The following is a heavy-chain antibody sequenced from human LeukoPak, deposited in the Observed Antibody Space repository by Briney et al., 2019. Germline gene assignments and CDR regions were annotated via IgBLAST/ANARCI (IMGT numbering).Heavy chain of an antibody. CDR1: GGSISSNY. V-gene: IGHV4-59*08. Sequence: PSETLSLTCTVSGGSISSNYWSWIRQPPGEGLEWIGYIYYSGSTKYNPSLKSRVTISVDTSKNQFSLKLSSVTAADTAVYYCARGARAGYNLEPFDYWGQGTLVTVSS. CDR2: IYYSGST. D-gene: IGHD5-24*01. J-gene: IGHJ4*02. CDR3: ARGARAGYNLEPFDY.